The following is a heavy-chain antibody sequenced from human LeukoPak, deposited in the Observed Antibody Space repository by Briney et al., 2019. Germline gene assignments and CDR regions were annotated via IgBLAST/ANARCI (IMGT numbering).Heavy chain of an antibody. Sequence: SETLSLTCTVSGGSISSYYWSWIRQPPGKGLEWIGYIYYSGSTNYNPSLKSRVTISVDTSKNQFSLKLGSVTAADTAVYYCATGSRRISGSYYLVYWGQGTLVTVSS. CDR2: IYYSGST. D-gene: IGHD1-26*01. V-gene: IGHV4-59*01. J-gene: IGHJ4*02. CDR3: ATGSRRISGSYYLVY. CDR1: GGSISSYY.